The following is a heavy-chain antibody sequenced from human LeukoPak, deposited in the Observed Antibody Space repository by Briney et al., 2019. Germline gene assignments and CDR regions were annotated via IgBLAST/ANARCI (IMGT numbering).Heavy chain of an antibody. D-gene: IGHD3-16*02. Sequence: SETLSLTCAVYGGSFSGYYWSWIRQPPAKGLEWIGEINHSGSTNYNPSLKSRVTISVDTSKNQFSLKLSSVTAADTAVYYCARGPLRGGSYRYTPRFAFDIWGQGTMVTVSS. CDR2: INHSGST. V-gene: IGHV4-34*01. CDR1: GGSFSGYY. J-gene: IGHJ3*02. CDR3: ARGPLRGGSYRYTPRFAFDI.